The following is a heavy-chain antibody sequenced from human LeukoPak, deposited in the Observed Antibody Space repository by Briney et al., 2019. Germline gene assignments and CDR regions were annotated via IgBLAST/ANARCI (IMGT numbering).Heavy chain of an antibody. J-gene: IGHJ4*02. D-gene: IGHD3/OR15-3a*01. V-gene: IGHV4-39*01. Sequence: SETLSLTCAVYGGSFSSYYWSWIRQPPGKGLEWIGSIYYSGNTYYNPSLKSRVTISVDTSENQLSLKLSSVTAADTAVFYCARRDFLTGYYTHYFDYWGQGTLVTVSS. CDR2: IYYSGNT. CDR1: GGSFSSYY. CDR3: ARRDFLTGYYTHYFDY.